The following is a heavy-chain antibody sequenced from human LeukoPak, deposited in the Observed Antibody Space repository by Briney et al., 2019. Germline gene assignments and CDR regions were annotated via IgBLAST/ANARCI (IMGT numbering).Heavy chain of an antibody. CDR1: GGTFSSYA. V-gene: IGHV1-69*13. CDR2: IIPILGAA. Sequence: ASVKVSCKASGGTFSSYAISWVRQAPGQGLERMGRIIPILGAANYAQKFQRRGTITADETTSTAYMELSSLRSEDTAVSYCARGQGQQLDYWGQGTLVTVSS. CDR3: ARGQGQQLDY. D-gene: IGHD5-18*01. J-gene: IGHJ4*02.